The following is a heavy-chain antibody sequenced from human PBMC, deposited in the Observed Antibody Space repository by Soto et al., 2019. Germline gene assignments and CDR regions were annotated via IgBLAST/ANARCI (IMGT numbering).Heavy chain of an antibody. D-gene: IGHD6-13*01. CDR2: ISSSSSYI. CDR1: GFTFSSYN. V-gene: IGHV3-21*01. Sequence: PGGFLRVSCAAAGFTFSSYNMNWVRQAPGKGLEWVSSISSSSSYIYYADSVKGQFTISRDNAKNSLYLQMNSLRAEDTAVYYCARDLADSSRWSCPFGPWGQATLVTVSS. CDR3: ARDLADSSRWSCPFGP. J-gene: IGHJ5*02.